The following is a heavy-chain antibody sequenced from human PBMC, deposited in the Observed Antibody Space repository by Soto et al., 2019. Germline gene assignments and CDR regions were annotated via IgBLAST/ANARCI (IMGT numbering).Heavy chain of an antibody. Sequence: ASVEVSCKXSGYTFTSYGISWVRQAPGQGLEWMGWISAYNGNTNYAQKLQGRVTMTTDTSTSTAYMELRSLRSDDTAVYYCARPTTYYYDSSGKQGAFDIWGQGTMVTVSS. CDR3: ARPTTYYYDSSGKQGAFDI. D-gene: IGHD3-22*01. CDR1: GYTFTSYG. V-gene: IGHV1-18*01. CDR2: ISAYNGNT. J-gene: IGHJ3*02.